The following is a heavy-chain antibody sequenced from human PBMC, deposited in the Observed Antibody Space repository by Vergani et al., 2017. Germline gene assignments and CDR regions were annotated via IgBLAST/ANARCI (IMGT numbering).Heavy chain of an antibody. V-gene: IGHV1-2*02. Sequence: QVQLVQSGAEVKKPGASVKVSCKASGYTFTGYYMHWVRQAPGQGLEWMGWINPNSGGTNYAQKFQGRVTMTRATSISTAYMELSRLRSDDTAVSYCARDHRIWYDSSGYYPDYWGQGTLVTVSS. CDR3: ARDHRIWYDSSGYYPDY. J-gene: IGHJ4*02. D-gene: IGHD3-22*01. CDR1: GYTFTGYY. CDR2: INPNSGGT.